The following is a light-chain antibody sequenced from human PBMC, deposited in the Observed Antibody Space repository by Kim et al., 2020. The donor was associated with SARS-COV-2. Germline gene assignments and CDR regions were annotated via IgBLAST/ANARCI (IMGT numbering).Light chain of an antibody. CDR1: SSDVGGYNY. CDR3: SSYTSSSRV. CDR2: DVS. V-gene: IGLV2-14*01. Sequence: LTQPASVSGSPGQSITISCTGTSSDVGGYNYVSWYQQHPGKAPKLMIYDVSKRPSGVSNRFSGSKSGNTDSLTISGLQAEDEADYYCSSYTSSSRVFGGGTQLTVL. J-gene: IGLJ3*02.